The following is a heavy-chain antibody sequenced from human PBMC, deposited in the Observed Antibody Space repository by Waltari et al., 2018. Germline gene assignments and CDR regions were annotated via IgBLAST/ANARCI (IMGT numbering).Heavy chain of an antibody. CDR1: GFTFSSYA. Sequence: QVQLVESGGGVVQPGRSLRLSCAASGFTFSSYAMHWVRQAPGKGLEWVAVISYDGSNKYYADSVKGRFTISRDNSKNTLYLQMNSLRAEDTAVYYCAREARPTAFDIWGQGTMVTVSS. D-gene: IGHD6-6*01. CDR3: AREARPTAFDI. J-gene: IGHJ3*02. CDR2: ISYDGSNK. V-gene: IGHV3-30-3*01.